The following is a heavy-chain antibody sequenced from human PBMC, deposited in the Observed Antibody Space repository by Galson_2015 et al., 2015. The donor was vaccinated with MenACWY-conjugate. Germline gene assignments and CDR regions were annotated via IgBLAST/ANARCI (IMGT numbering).Heavy chain of an antibody. Sequence: SLRLSCAGFGFSLSDFWMNWVRQAPGKGLEWVANIHHDGSKRYYVDSVEGRFTIYRDNAKNSLYLQMNSLRDDDTAVYYCARAPYQAGSSTAYRPFGYWGQAAQPTFSS. V-gene: IGHV3-7*03. CDR1: GFSLSDFW. CDR2: IHHDGSKR. CDR3: ARAPYQAGSSTAYRPFGY. D-gene: IGHD2/OR15-2a*01. J-gene: IGHJ4*02.